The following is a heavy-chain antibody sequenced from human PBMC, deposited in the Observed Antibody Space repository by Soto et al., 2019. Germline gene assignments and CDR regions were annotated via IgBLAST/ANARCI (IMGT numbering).Heavy chain of an antibody. J-gene: IGHJ5*02. V-gene: IGHV3-48*02. CDR3: ARTLGHSSGWYELNWFDP. CDR1: GVTFSSYS. D-gene: IGHD6-19*01. CDR2: ISSSSTI. Sequence: GGSLRLSCAGSGVTFSSYSMNWVRQAPGKGLEWVSYISSSSTIYYADSVKGRFTISRDNAKNSLYLQMNSLRDEDTAVYYCARTLGHSSGWYELNWFDPWGQGTLVTVSS.